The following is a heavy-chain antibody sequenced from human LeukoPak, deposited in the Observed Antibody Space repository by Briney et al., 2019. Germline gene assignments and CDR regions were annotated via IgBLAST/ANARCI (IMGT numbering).Heavy chain of an antibody. J-gene: IGHJ3*01. V-gene: IGHV3-7*01. CDR3: VCWYMK. Sequence: GGSLRLSCAASGFTFSNHWMSWVRQPPGKELEWVAEINDDGSGKYYVDSVKGRFAISRDNAKKSLYLQMDSLRVEDTAVYYCVCWYMKWGQGTMVTVSS. D-gene: IGHD2-15*01. CDR1: GFTFSNHW. CDR2: INDDGSGK.